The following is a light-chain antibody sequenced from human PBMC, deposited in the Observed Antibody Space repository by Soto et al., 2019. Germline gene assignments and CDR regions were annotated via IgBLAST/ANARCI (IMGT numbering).Light chain of an antibody. CDR3: SSYTSSSTYV. Sequence: QFVLTQPASVYGSPGQSITISCTGTSSDVGGYNYVSWYQQHPGKAPKLMIYDVSNRPSGVSNRFSGSKSGNTASLTISGLQAEDEADYYCSSYTSSSTYVFGTGTKVTVL. CDR2: DVS. V-gene: IGLV2-14*01. J-gene: IGLJ1*01. CDR1: SSDVGGYNY.